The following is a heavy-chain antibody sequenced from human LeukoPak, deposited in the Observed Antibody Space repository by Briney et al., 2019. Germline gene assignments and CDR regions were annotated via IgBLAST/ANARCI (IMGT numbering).Heavy chain of an antibody. CDR2: IPYDGSNK. CDR3: AKDGYCSSTSCHGGYYFDY. D-gene: IGHD2-2*03. CDR1: GFTFSSYG. Sequence: GGSLRLSCAASGFTFSSYGMHWVRQAPGKGLEWVAVIPYDGSNKYYADSVKGRFTISRDNSKNTLYLQMNSLRAEDTAVYYCAKDGYCSSTSCHGGYYFDYWGQGTLVTVSS. V-gene: IGHV3-30*18. J-gene: IGHJ4*02.